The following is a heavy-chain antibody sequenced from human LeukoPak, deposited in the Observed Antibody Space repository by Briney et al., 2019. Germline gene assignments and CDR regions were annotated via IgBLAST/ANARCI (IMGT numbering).Heavy chain of an antibody. D-gene: IGHD3-22*01. CDR2: IYYSGST. V-gene: IGHV4-61*01. CDR3: ARGFPYYYDSSGHDAFDI. CDR1: GGSISSSSYY. Sequence: KPSETLSLTCTVSGGSISSSSYYWSWIRQPPGKGLEWIGYIYYSGSTNYNPSLKSRVTISVDTSKNQFSLKLSSVTAADTAVYYCARGFPYYYDSSGHDAFDIWGQGTMVTVSS. J-gene: IGHJ3*02.